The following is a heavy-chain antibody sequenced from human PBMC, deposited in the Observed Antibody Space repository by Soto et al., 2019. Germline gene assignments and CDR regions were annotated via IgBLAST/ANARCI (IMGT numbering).Heavy chain of an antibody. V-gene: IGHV4-39*01. Sequence: ETLSLTCTVSGGSISSSSYYWVWIRQPPGKGLEWIGSIYYSGSTYYNPSLKSRVTISVDTSKNQFSLKLSSVTAADTAVYYCARGVLWFGDYYYGMDVWGQGTTVTVSS. CDR1: GGSISSSSYY. J-gene: IGHJ6*02. CDR2: IYYSGST. D-gene: IGHD3-10*01. CDR3: ARGVLWFGDYYYGMDV.